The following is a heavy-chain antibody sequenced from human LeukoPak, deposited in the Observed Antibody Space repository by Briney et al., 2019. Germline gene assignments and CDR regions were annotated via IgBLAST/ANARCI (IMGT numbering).Heavy chain of an antibody. V-gene: IGHV3-30*18. J-gene: IGHJ4*02. Sequence: GRSLRLSCAASGFTFSSYGMHRVRQAPGKGLEWVAVISYDGSNKYYADSVKGRFTISRDNSKNTLYLQMNSLRAEDTAVYYCAKVQKKRYCSGGSCYDLDYWGQGTLVTVSS. CDR1: GFTFSSYG. CDR2: ISYDGSNK. CDR3: AKVQKKRYCSGGSCYDLDY. D-gene: IGHD2-15*01.